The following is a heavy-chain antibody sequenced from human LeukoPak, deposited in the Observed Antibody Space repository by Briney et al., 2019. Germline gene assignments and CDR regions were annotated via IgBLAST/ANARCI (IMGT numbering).Heavy chain of an antibody. V-gene: IGHV3-74*01. CDR3: VRGAVGTGVWFDP. J-gene: IGHJ5*02. CDR1: GFTFSGYW. D-gene: IGHD1-26*01. CDR2: INTDGATT. Sequence: GGSLRLSCAASGFTFSGYWMHWVRQAPGKGLEWVSRINTDGATTNYADPVKGRFTISRDNAKNTLHLQMNSLRADDTAVYYCVRGAVGTGVWFDPWGQGTLVTVSS.